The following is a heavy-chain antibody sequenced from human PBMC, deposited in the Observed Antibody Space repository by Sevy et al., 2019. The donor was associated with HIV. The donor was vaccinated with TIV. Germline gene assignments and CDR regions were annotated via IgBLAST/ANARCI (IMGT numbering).Heavy chain of an antibody. CDR3: TFFYDTSGYDAFDI. J-gene: IGHJ3*02. CDR1: GITFSGSA. V-gene: IGHV3-73*01. D-gene: IGHD3-22*01. Sequence: GGSLRLSCAASGITFSGSAMHWVRQASGKGLEWVGHIRSKANNFATAYGVSLKGRFTISRDDSKNTAFLQMHSLKTEDTAVYYCTFFYDTSGYDAFDIWGQGTMVTVSS. CDR2: IRSKANNFAT.